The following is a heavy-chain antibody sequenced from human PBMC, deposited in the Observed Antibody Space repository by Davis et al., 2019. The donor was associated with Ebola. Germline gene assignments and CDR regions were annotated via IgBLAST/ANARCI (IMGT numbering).Heavy chain of an antibody. CDR3: ARASPAYFESSTYFDAFDI. V-gene: IGHV4-61*01. J-gene: IGHJ3*02. CDR2: IYYRGST. Sequence: MPSETLSLTCTVSGGSVSSGNHYWSWIRQPPGKGLEWIGYIYYRGSTNYSPSLKSRVTMSVEASRKQFSLKLTSMTAADTAIYYCARASPAYFESSTYFDAFDIWGRGTMVSVSS. D-gene: IGHD3-22*01. CDR1: GGSVSSGNHY.